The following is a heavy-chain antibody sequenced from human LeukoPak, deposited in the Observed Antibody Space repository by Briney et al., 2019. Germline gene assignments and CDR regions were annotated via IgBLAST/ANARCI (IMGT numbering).Heavy chain of an antibody. CDR3: ARVVGALGIDY. Sequence: SGTLSLTCAVSGGSISSSNWWSWVRQPPGKGLEWIGEIYHSGSTNYNPSLESRVTISVDKSKNQFSLKLSSVTAADTAVYYCARVVGALGIDYWGQGTLVTVSS. CDR1: GGSISSSNW. D-gene: IGHD1-26*01. CDR2: IYHSGST. V-gene: IGHV4-4*02. J-gene: IGHJ4*02.